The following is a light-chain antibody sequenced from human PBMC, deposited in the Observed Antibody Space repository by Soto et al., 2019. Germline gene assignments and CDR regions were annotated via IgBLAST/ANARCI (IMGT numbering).Light chain of an antibody. V-gene: IGKV1-39*01. Sequence: DIQMTQSPSSLSSSLGDRVTITCRASQTIRSYLNWYQQKPGRAPKPLIYAASNLESGVPSRFSGSGSGTDFTLTISSLKPEDFATYYCQQSYSTWTFGQGTKVDIK. CDR2: AAS. J-gene: IGKJ1*01. CDR1: QTIRSY. CDR3: QQSYSTWT.